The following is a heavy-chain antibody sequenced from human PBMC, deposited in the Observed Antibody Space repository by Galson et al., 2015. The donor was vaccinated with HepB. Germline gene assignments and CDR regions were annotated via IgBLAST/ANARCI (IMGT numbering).Heavy chain of an antibody. CDR2: ISYSGST. CDR3: VRKAGSTYGPGFDY. J-gene: IGHJ4*02. D-gene: IGHD3-10*01. Sequence: TLSLTCTISSDSFANGRHYWTWIRQRPGEGLEWIGYISYSGSTHHNPSLRNRLTISVETSQSQISLRLASVTAADTAVYYCVRKAGSTYGPGFDYWGQGILVTVSS. V-gene: IGHV4-31*03. CDR1: SDSFANGRHY.